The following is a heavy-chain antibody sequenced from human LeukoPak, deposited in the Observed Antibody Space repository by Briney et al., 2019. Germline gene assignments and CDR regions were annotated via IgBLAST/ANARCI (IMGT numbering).Heavy chain of an antibody. CDR3: ARANIVVVTATYDAFDI. Sequence: GGSLRLSCAASGFTFSSYAMHWVRQAPGKGLEWVAVISYDGSNKYYADSVKGRFTISRDNSKNTLYLQMNSLRAEDTAVYYCARANIVVVTATYDAFDIWGQGTMVTVSS. J-gene: IGHJ3*02. V-gene: IGHV3-30-3*01. CDR1: GFTFSSYA. CDR2: ISYDGSNK. D-gene: IGHD2-21*02.